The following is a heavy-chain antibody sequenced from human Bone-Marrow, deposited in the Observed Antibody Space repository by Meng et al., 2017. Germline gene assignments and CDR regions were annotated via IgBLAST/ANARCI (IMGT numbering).Heavy chain of an antibody. D-gene: IGHD7-27*01. V-gene: IGHV3-74*01. CDR3: ATGVGY. J-gene: IGHJ4*02. CDR1: GFTVSSYW. Sequence: GESLKISCAASGFTVSSYWMYWVRQAPGKGLVWISRINSDGTTTTYADSVKGRFTISRDNAKNTLYLQMNSLRVEDTAVYYCATGVGYWGQGTLVTVSS. CDR2: INSDGTTT.